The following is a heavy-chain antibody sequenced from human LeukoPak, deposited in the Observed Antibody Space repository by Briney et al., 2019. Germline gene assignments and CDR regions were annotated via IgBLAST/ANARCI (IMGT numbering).Heavy chain of an antibody. CDR1: GYTFTGYY. V-gene: IGHV1-2*02. D-gene: IGHD1-1*01. J-gene: IGHJ4*02. CDR2: INPNRGGT. Sequence: GASVKVSCKASGYTFTGYYMHWVRQAPGQGLEWMGWINPNRGGTNYAQKFQGRVTMTRDTSISTAYMELSRLRSDDTAVYYCARFGYDFLCDYWGQGTLVTVSS. CDR3: ARFGYDFLCDY.